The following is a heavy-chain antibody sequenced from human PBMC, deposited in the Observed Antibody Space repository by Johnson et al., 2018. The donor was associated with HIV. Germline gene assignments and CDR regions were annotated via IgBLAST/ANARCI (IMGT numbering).Heavy chain of an antibody. D-gene: IGHD3-16*01. J-gene: IGHJ3*02. CDR1: GFTFSNYG. CDR2: IWYDGSKK. V-gene: IGHV3-33*01. Sequence: QVQLVESGGGVVQPGRSLRLSCAASGFTFSNYGMHWVRQAPGKGLEWVAVIWYDGSKKYYADSVKGRFTISRDNSGNTLYLQMDSLRVEDTAVYYCARGGIWGSWAFDIWGQVTMVTVSS. CDR3: ARGGIWGSWAFDI.